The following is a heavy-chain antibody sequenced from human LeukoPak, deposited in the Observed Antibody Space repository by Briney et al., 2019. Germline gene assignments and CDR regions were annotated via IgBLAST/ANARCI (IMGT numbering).Heavy chain of an antibody. Sequence: GGSLRLSCAASGFTVSSNYMSWVRQAPGKGLEWVSVIYSSGSTYYADSVKGRFTISRDNSKNTLYLQMNSLRAEDTAVYYCARVRPRVGAEYYFDYWGQGTLVTVSS. J-gene: IGHJ4*02. D-gene: IGHD1-26*01. CDR3: ARVRPRVGAEYYFDY. V-gene: IGHV3-53*01. CDR1: GFTVSSNY. CDR2: IYSSGST.